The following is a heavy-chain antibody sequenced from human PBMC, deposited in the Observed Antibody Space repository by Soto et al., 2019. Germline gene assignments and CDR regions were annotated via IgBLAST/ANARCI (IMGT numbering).Heavy chain of an antibody. Sequence: QVQLQESGPGLVKPSETLSLTCTVSGASISSYYWSWIRQPPGKGLEWIGYVYHSGSTNYNPSLKSRVPISIDTSKNQFSLKLSSVTAGDTATYYCARNTPPSLWGQGILGTVSS. CDR1: GASISSYY. CDR2: VYHSGST. D-gene: IGHD2-2*02. CDR3: ARNTPPSL. J-gene: IGHJ4*02. V-gene: IGHV4-59*01.